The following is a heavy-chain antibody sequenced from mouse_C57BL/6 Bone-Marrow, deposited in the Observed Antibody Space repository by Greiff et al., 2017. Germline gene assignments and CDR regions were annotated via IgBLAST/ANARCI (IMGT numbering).Heavy chain of an antibody. CDR2: IYPGSGST. Sequence: VQLQQPGAELVKPGASVKMSCKASGYTFTSYWINWVKQRPGQGLEWIGDIYPGSGSTNYNEKFKSKATLTVDTSSSTAYMQLSSLTSEDSAVYYCARPCYSNYWYFDVWGTGTTVTVSS. CDR3: ARPCYSNYWYFDV. J-gene: IGHJ1*03. CDR1: GYTFTSYW. V-gene: IGHV1-55*01. D-gene: IGHD2-5*01.